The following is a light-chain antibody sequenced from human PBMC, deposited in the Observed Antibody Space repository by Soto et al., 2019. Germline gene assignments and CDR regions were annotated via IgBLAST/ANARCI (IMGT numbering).Light chain of an antibody. CDR1: QSISNS. CDR2: TTS. Sequence: DIQMTQSPSSLSASVGDRVTITCRASQSISNSLIWYQQKPGKAPDLLIYTTSSLQSGVPSRFSGSGSGTDFTLTISSLQPEDFATYYCQQSYSTPPTFGGGTNVEIK. CDR3: QQSYSTPPT. V-gene: IGKV1-39*01. J-gene: IGKJ4*01.